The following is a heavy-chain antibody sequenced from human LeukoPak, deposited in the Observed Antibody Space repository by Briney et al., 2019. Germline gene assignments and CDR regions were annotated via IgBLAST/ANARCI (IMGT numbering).Heavy chain of an antibody. Sequence: GGSLRLSCAASGFTFSSYNMSWVRQAPGKGLEWVSTISGSGGDTYYAESVKGRFTISRDNSKNTLHLQMNSLRAEDTAVYYCAKSPVSGLYNFDCWGQGTLVTVSS. D-gene: IGHD6-19*01. CDR3: AKSPVSGLYNFDC. CDR1: GFTFSSYN. V-gene: IGHV3-23*01. CDR2: ISGSGGDT. J-gene: IGHJ4*02.